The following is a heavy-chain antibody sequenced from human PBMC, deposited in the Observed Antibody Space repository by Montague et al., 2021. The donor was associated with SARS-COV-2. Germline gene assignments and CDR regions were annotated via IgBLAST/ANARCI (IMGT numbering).Heavy chain of an antibody. V-gene: IGHV2-5*01. CDR2: IYWHDNR. Sequence: PALVKPTQTLTLTCNFSGFSLTTSGEAVGWIRQPPGKALEWLALIYWHDNRYYSPSLKKRLTITKDTSKNHVSLTLTNMDPVDTGTYYCVRRLCRDGYGMDVFDIWGQGTVVTVSS. J-gene: IGHJ3*02. CDR3: VRRLCRDGYGMDVFDI. D-gene: IGHD5-24*01. CDR1: GFSLTTSGEA.